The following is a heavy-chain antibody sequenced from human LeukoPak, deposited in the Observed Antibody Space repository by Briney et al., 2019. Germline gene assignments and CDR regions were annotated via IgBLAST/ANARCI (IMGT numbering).Heavy chain of an antibody. CDR2: INHSGST. CDR1: GGSFSGYY. CDR3: ARPKAAAGRQKYGMDV. J-gene: IGHJ6*02. D-gene: IGHD6-13*01. Sequence: SQTLSLTCAVYGGSFSGYYWSWIRQPPGKGLEWIGEINHSGSTNYNPSLKSRVTISVDTSKSQFSLKLSSVTAADTAVYYCARPKAAAGRQKYGMDVWGQGTTVTVSS. V-gene: IGHV4-34*01.